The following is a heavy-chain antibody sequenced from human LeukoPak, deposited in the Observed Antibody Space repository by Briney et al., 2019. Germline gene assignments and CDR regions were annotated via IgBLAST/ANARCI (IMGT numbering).Heavy chain of an antibody. CDR2: IGSKANNYAT. J-gene: IGHJ6*01. Sequence: GGSLRLSCAASGFTFSVSAMHWVRQASGKGLEWVGRIGSKANNYATEYDASVKGRFTISRDDSKNTAYLQMNSLRTEDTAVYYCTRHTMDVWGQGTTVTVSS. CDR1: GFTFSVSA. CDR3: TRHTMDV. V-gene: IGHV3-73*01.